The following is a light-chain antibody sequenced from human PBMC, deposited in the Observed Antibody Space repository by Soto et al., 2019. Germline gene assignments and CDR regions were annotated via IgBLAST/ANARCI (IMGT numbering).Light chain of an antibody. J-gene: IGKJ1*01. CDR3: HQFQNSPWT. Sequence: EIVLTQSPSTLSLSPGDRATLSCRASQSVSSYYLAWYQQKPGQAPRLLIFGTSSRATGIPDRFSGSGSGTHFTLTINRLEPEDVAVYYCHQFQNSPWTFGQGTKVDIK. V-gene: IGKV3-20*01. CDR2: GTS. CDR1: QSVSSYY.